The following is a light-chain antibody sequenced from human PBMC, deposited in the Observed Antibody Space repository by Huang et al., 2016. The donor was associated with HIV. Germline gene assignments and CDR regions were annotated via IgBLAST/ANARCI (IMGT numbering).Light chain of an antibody. V-gene: IGKV3-15*01. CDR1: QSLSSQ. J-gene: IGKJ1*01. CDR2: GVS. CDR3: QQYNDWPLT. Sequence: EMLPSSAPRPASPGPTATLSCRASQSLSSQLAWYQQKRGQAPRLLIYGVSTRANDIPARFSGSGSGTDFTLTINSLQSEDFATYYCQQYNDWPLTFGRGTEVEIK.